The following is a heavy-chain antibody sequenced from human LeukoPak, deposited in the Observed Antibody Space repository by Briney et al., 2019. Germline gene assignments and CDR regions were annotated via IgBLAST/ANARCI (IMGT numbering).Heavy chain of an antibody. Sequence: GGSLRLSCPASGFTFSSYAMSWVRQAPGKGLEWVSAISGSGGSTYYADSVKGRFTISRDNSKNTLYLQMNSLRAEDTAVYYCAKALYYYDSSGYLHWGQGTLVTVSS. CDR2: ISGSGGST. J-gene: IGHJ4*02. D-gene: IGHD3-22*01. CDR3: AKALYYYDSSGYLH. V-gene: IGHV3-23*01. CDR1: GFTFSSYA.